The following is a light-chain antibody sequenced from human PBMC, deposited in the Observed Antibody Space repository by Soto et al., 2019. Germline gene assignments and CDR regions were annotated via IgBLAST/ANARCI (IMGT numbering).Light chain of an antibody. CDR2: KAS. CDR1: SSDVGGYDY. J-gene: IGLJ1*01. CDR3: SSYTSGSTLCV. Sequence: QSVLTQPASMSGSPGQSITISCTGTSSDVGGYDYVSWYQQHSGKAPRLMIYKASNRPSGVSHRFSGSRSGNTASLTISGLQAEDEADYYCSSYTSGSTLCVFGTGTKVTVL. V-gene: IGLV2-14*01.